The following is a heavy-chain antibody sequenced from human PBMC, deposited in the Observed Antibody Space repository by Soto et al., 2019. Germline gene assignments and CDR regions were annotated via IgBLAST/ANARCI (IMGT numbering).Heavy chain of an antibody. J-gene: IGHJ4*02. CDR1: GFAFSNAW. CDR3: ATDRGHYGSGSPKIEY. CDR2: LKSKADGGTT. V-gene: IGHV3-15*01. D-gene: IGHD3-10*01. Sequence: EVQLVESGGGLVKPGGSLTLSCAASGFAFSNAWMTWVRQAPGEGLEWVGLLKSKADGGTTDHAAPVRGRFTISGDQSKNTLYLEMISLKSEDTAVYYCATDRGHYGSGSPKIEYWGQGTLFTVSA.